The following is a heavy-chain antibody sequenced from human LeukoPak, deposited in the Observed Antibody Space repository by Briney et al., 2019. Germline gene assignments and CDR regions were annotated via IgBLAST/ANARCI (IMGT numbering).Heavy chain of an antibody. CDR3: ARDNHYTDAFDI. CDR1: GGTFSSYA. J-gene: IGHJ3*02. D-gene: IGHD1-14*01. Sequence: SVKVSCKASGGTFSSYAISWVRQAPGQGLEWMGGIIPIFGTANYAQKFQGRVTITADESTSTAYMELSSLRSEDTAVYYCARDNHYTDAFDIWGQGTMVTVSS. CDR2: IIPIFGTA. V-gene: IGHV1-69*13.